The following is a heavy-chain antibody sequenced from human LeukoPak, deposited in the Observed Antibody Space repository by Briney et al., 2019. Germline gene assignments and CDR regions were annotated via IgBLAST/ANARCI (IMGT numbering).Heavy chain of an antibody. J-gene: IGHJ4*02. CDR1: GFTFSNYG. Sequence: GGSLRLSCVASGFTFSNYGMHWVRQPQGKGLEWVAFIRSDGSTKYYADSVKGRFTISRDNSKNSLYLQMNSLRAEDTALYYCAKDRSDSGSYYYFDYWGQGTLVTVSS. V-gene: IGHV3-30*02. CDR2: IRSDGSTK. CDR3: AKDRSDSGSYYYFDY. D-gene: IGHD1-26*01.